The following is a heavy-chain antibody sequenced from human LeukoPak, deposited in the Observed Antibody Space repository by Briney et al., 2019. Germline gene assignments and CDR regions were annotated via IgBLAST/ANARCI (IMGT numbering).Heavy chain of an antibody. Sequence: GASVKVSCKASGYTFTSYAFRWVRQAPGQGLEWMGWISAYNGNTNYAQKFQGRVTMTRNTSISTAYMELSSLRSEDTAVYYCARPHTTVVTPSGGDDAFDIWGQGTMVTVSS. V-gene: IGHV1-18*01. CDR1: GYTFTSYA. J-gene: IGHJ3*02. D-gene: IGHD4-23*01. CDR3: ARPHTTVVTPSGGDDAFDI. CDR2: ISAYNGNT.